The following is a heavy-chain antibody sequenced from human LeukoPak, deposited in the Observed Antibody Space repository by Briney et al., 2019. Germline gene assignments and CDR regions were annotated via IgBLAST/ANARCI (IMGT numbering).Heavy chain of an antibody. Sequence: PSETLSLTCTVSGGSISSYYWNWIRQPPGKGLEWIGYIYYSGSTNYNPSLKSRVTISVDTSKNQFSLKLSSVTAADTAVYYCARRMVGAYCFDYWGQGILVTVSS. CDR1: GGSISSYY. J-gene: IGHJ4*02. V-gene: IGHV4-59*08. CDR3: ARRMVGAYCFDY. CDR2: IYYSGST. D-gene: IGHD1-26*01.